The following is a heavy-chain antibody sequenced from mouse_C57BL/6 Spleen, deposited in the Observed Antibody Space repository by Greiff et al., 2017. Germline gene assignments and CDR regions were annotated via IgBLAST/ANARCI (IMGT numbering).Heavy chain of an antibody. V-gene: IGHV1-74*01. D-gene: IGHD2-1*01. CDR3: AISEYGNWFAY. J-gene: IGHJ3*01. Sequence: QVQLQQSGAELVKPGASVKVSCKASGYTFTSYWMHWVKQRPGQGLEWIGRIHPSDSDTNYNQKFKGKATLTVDKSSSTAYMQLSSPTSEDSAVYYCAISEYGNWFAYWGQGPLVTVSA. CDR1: GYTFTSYW. CDR2: IHPSDSDT.